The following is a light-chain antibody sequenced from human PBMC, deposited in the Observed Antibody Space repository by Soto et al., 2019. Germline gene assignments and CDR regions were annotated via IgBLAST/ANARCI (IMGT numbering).Light chain of an antibody. Sequence: DIQMTQSPSTVSACVLDSVSINCRASQSISAWLAWYQQKPGKAPRLLIYKASTLEIGVPSRFSGSGSGTEFTLTISSLQPDDVAVYYCQQYNDYSWTFGQGTKVDIK. CDR3: QQYNDYSWT. CDR2: KAS. V-gene: IGKV1-5*03. CDR1: QSISAW. J-gene: IGKJ1*01.